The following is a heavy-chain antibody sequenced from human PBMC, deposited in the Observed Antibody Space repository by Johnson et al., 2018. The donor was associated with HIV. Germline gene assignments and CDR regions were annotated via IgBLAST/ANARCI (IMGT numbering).Heavy chain of an antibody. CDR3: ARFLAGTAMVGDAFDI. J-gene: IGHJ3*02. CDR2: INSDGGST. D-gene: IGHD6-19*01. Sequence: VQLVESGGGLVQPGGSLRLSCTASGFRFSSSWMHWVRQAPGKGLVWVSRINSDGGSTAYADSVKGRFTISRDNAKNSLYLQMNSLRAEDTALYYCARFLAGTAMVGDAFDIWGQGTMVTVSS. V-gene: IGHV3-74*02. CDR1: GFRFSSSW.